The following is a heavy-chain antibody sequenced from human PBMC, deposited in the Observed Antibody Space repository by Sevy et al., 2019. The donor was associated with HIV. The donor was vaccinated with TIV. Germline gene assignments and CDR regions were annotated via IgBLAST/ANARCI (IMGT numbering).Heavy chain of an antibody. V-gene: IGHV3-15*01. CDR3: ITDPAYRGYDEEVINYYFYGMDV. CDR1: GFTFSSAW. Sequence: GGSLRLSCTASGFTFSSAWMSWVRQAPGKGLEWVGRIKSEFDGGAIDYAAPVKGRFSISRENSKTTVYLQMNSLKTDDTAVYYCITDPAYRGYDEEVINYYFYGMDVWGQGTTVTVSS. D-gene: IGHD3-22*01. J-gene: IGHJ6*02. CDR2: IKSEFDGGAI.